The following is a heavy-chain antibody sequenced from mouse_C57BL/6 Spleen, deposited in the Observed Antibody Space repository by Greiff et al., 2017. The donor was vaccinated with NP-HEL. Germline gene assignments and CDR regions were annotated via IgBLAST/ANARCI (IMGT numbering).Heavy chain of an antibody. CDR1: GYTFTSYW. D-gene: IGHD3-3*01. V-gene: IGHV1-69*01. CDR3: ARWGLYFDY. CDR2: IDPSDSYT. Sequence: VKLQQPGAELVMPGASVKLSCKASGYTFTSYWMHWVKQRPGQGLEWIGEIDPSDSYTNYNQKFKGKSTLTVDKSSSTAYMQLSSLTSEDSAVYYCARWGLYFDYWGQGTTLTVSS. J-gene: IGHJ2*01.